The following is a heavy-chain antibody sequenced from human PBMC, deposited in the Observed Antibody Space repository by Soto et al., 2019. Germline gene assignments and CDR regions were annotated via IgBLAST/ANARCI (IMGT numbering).Heavy chain of an antibody. J-gene: IGHJ6*02. CDR2: IIPIFGTA. D-gene: IGHD3-16*01. CDR3: ARTLSSWGDYYYYGMDV. Sequence: ASVKVSCKASGGTFSSYAISWVRQAPGQGLEWMGGIIPIFGTANYAQKFQGRVTITADESTSTAYMELSSLRSEDTAVYYCARTLSSWGDYYYYGMDVWGQGTTVTSP. CDR1: GGTFSSYA. V-gene: IGHV1-69*13.